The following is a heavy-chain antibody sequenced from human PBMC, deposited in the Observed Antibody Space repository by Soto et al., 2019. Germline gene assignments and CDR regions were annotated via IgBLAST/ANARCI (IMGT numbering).Heavy chain of an antibody. Sequence: PSETLSLTCTVSGCSISSYYWSWIRQPPGKGLEWIGYIYYSGSTNYNPSLKSRVTISVDTSKNQFSLKLSSVTAADTAVYYCARRYDFWSGYLYYYYMDVWGKGTTVTVSS. CDR2: IYYSGST. D-gene: IGHD3-3*01. J-gene: IGHJ6*03. CDR3: ARRYDFWSGYLYYYYMDV. V-gene: IGHV4-59*08. CDR1: GCSISSYY.